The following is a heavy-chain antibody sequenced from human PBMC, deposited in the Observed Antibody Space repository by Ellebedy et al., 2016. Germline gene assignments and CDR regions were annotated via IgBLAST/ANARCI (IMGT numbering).Heavy chain of an antibody. CDR3: VYVLVGSQTGIHM. D-gene: IGHD2-21*02. CDR2: IYWDDTE. Sequence: SGPTLVKPTQTLTLTCTFSGFSFSAGGMGVGWVRQPPGEALEWLVLIYWDDTERYRPSLKSRLTIPKDISKNQVVLTMTNVDPVDTGTYFCVYVLVGSQTGIHMWGQGTMVTVSS. J-gene: IGHJ3*02. V-gene: IGHV2-5*04. CDR1: GFSFSAGGMG.